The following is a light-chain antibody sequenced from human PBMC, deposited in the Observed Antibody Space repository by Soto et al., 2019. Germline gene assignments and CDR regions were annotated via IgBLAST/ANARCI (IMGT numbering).Light chain of an antibody. J-gene: IGLJ3*02. Sequence: QLVLTQPASVSGSPGQSITISCTGTSSDIGIYNYVSWYQQHPGKAPKLIICEVSNRPSGVSSRFSGSKSGNTASLTISGLRAEDEADYYCTSFTTTNIWVFGGGTKLTVL. CDR2: EVS. V-gene: IGLV2-14*03. CDR3: TSFTTTNIWV. CDR1: SSDIGIYNY.